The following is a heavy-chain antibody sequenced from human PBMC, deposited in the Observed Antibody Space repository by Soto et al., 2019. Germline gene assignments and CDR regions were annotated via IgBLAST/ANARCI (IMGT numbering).Heavy chain of an antibody. CDR1: GFTFSTYS. CDR3: AKDPRSSDWGPYYFDY. J-gene: IGHJ4*02. CDR2: ISGSGCST. V-gene: IGHV3-23*01. D-gene: IGHD6-19*01. Sequence: PGGSLRLSCAASGFTFSTYSMSWVRQAPGKGLEWVSVISGSGCSTYYADSVKGRFTISRDNSKNTLSLQMNSLRAEDTAVYYCAKDPRSSDWGPYYFDYWGQGTLVTVSS.